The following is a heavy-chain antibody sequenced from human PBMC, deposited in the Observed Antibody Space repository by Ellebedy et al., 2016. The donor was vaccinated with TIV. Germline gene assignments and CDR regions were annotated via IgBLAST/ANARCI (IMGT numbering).Heavy chain of an antibody. V-gene: IGHV1-18*01. CDR2: ISAHNGNT. J-gene: IGHJ6*02. Sequence: ASVKVSCXASGYTFTSYGITWVRQAPGQGLEWVGWISAHNGNTNSAQMLQGRVTMTTDTSTSTAYMEVRSLRSDDTAVYYCARRGDFIVHYYYGLDVWGQGTTVTVSS. CDR1: GYTFTSYG. D-gene: IGHD2-21*01. CDR3: ARRGDFIVHYYYGLDV.